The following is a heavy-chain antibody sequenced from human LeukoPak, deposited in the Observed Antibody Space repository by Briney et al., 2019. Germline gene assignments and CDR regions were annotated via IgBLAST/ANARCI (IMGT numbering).Heavy chain of an antibody. D-gene: IGHD4-23*01. Sequence: SETLSLTCSVSGGSISSYYWSWIRQPPGKGLEWIGYIYYSGSTNYNPSLKSRVTISADTSKNQFSLKLSSVTAADTAVYYCARLYGDKYYYYYYYMDVWGKGTTVTVSS. CDR3: ARLYGDKYYYYYYYMDV. CDR1: GGSISSYY. V-gene: IGHV4-59*08. J-gene: IGHJ6*03. CDR2: IYYSGST.